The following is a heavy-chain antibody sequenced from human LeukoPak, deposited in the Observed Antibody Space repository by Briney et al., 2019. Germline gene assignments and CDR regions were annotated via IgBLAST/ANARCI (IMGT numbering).Heavy chain of an antibody. CDR2: ISPIFGTA. V-gene: IGHV1-69*13. CDR3: ARASFGSSWYYHYYYGMDV. CDR1: GGTFSSYA. Sequence: ASVKVSCKASGGTFSSYAISWVRQDPGQGLEWMGGISPIFGTANYAQKFQGRVTITADESTSTAYMELSSLRSEDTAVYYCARASFGSSWYYHYYYGMDVWGQGTTVTVSS. J-gene: IGHJ6*02. D-gene: IGHD6-13*01.